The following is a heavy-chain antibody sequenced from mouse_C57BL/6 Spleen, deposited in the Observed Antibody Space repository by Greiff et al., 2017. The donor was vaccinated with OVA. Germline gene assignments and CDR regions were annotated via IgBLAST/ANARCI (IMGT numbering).Heavy chain of an antibody. CDR3: ARSDGYYLYYFDY. D-gene: IGHD2-3*01. CDR1: GYAFSSSW. Sequence: VQLQQSGPELVKPGASVKISCKASGYAFSSSWMNWVKQRPGKGLEWIGRIYPGDGDTNYNGKFKGKATLTADKSSSTAYMQLSSLTSEDSAVYCCARSDGYYLYYFDYWGQGTTLTVSS. CDR2: IYPGDGDT. J-gene: IGHJ2*01. V-gene: IGHV1-82*01.